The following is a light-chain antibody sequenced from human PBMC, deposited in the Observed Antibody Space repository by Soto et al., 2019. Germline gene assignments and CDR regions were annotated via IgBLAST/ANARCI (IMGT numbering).Light chain of an antibody. CDR2: GAS. V-gene: IGKV3-20*01. J-gene: IGKJ3*01. CDR3: QYYETSPAGFT. CDR1: QNVPTSY. Sequence: IVLTQSPGTLSLSPGERATLSCRASQNVPTSYLAWYQQKPGQAPRLLIYGASYRATGIPDRFSGSGSGTDFNLTITNLEPEDFAVYYCQYYETSPAGFTFGPGTKVDIK.